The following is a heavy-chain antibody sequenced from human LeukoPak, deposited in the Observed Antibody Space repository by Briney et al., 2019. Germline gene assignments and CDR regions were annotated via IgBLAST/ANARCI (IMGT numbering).Heavy chain of an antibody. CDR2: FNSDGRST. CDR3: ARGRYYLDS. CDR1: GFTFSTYW. D-gene: IGHD4-17*01. Sequence: GGSLRLSCGASGFTFSTYWMHWVRQAPGKGLVWVSRFNSDGRSTYYADSVKGRFTISRDNAKNTLYLQMNSLRAEDTAVYYCARGRYYLDSWGQGTLVTVSS. V-gene: IGHV3-74*01. J-gene: IGHJ4*02.